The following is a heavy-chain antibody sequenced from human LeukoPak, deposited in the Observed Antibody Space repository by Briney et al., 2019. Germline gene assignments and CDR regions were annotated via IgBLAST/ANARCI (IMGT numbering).Heavy chain of an antibody. CDR3: VAAQYSSSWFSWFDP. CDR2: ISSNGGST. V-gene: IGHV3-64D*09. J-gene: IGHJ5*02. CDR1: GFTFSSYA. D-gene: IGHD6-13*01. Sequence: GGSLRLSCSASGFTFSSYAMHWVRQAPGKGLEYVSAISSNGGSTYYADSVKGRFTISRDNSKNTLYLQMSSLRAEDTAVYYCVAAQYSSSWFSWFDPWGQGTLVTVSS.